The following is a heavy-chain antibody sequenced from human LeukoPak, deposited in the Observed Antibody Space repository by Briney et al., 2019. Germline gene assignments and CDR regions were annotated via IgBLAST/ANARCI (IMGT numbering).Heavy chain of an antibody. CDR1: GYTFTGYY. CDR2: INPNSGGT. Sequence: GASVKVSCKASGYTFTGYYMHWVRQAPGQGLEWMGWINPNSGGTNYAQKFHGRVIITRNPSINTAYMELSSLRADDTAVYYCARGASRSFDYWGQGTLVTVSS. V-gene: IGHV1-2*02. J-gene: IGHJ4*02. D-gene: IGHD3-16*01. CDR3: ARGASRSFDY.